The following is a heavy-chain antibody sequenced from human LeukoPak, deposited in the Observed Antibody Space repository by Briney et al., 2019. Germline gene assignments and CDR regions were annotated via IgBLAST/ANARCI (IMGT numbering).Heavy chain of an antibody. J-gene: IGHJ4*02. V-gene: IGHV3-30-3*01. Sequence: PGGSLRLSYAASGFTFNTYAMHWFRQAPGKGLEWVAVISFDGNKEFYADSVQGRFTISRDNSKNTLYLQMNSPRDEDTAVYYCARDNNWGSTHYWGQGTLVIVS. CDR3: ARDNNWGSTHY. CDR2: ISFDGNKE. CDR1: GFTFNTYA. D-gene: IGHD7-27*01.